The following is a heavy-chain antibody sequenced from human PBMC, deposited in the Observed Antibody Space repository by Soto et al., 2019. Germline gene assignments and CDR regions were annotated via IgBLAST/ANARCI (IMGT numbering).Heavy chain of an antibody. J-gene: IGHJ5*01. CDR2: IYHGGNT. V-gene: IGHV4-4*02. CDR3: ARHSSYYYDSSAYYDS. D-gene: IGHD3-22*01. CDR1: GAPISTGNW. Sequence: QVHLQESGPRLVQSSGTLSLTCGVSGAPISTGNWWTWVRQSPGKGLEWIGEIYHGGNTNYRPSLKTRVTISVDKSKIQFSLRLTSVTAVDTAVYYCARHSSYYYDSSAYYDSWGQGILVTVSS.